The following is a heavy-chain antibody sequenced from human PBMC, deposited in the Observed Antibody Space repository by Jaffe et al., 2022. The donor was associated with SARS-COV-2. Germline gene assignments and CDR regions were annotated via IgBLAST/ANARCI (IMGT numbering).Heavy chain of an antibody. CDR3: ARERVRGYSYGYYFDY. J-gene: IGHJ4*02. Sequence: QVQLQESGPGLVKPSQTLSLTCTVSGGSISSGGYYWSWIRQHPGKGLEWIGYIYYSGSTYYNPSLKSRVTISVDTSKNQFSLKLSSVTAADTAVYYCARERVRGYSYGYYFDYWGQGTLVTVSS. CDR2: IYYSGST. CDR1: GGSISSGGYY. V-gene: IGHV4-31*03. D-gene: IGHD5-18*01.